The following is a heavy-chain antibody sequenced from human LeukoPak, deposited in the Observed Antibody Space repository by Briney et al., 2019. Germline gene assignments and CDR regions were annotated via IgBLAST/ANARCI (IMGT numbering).Heavy chain of an antibody. Sequence: PGGSLRLSCAASGFTFSSYGMHWVRQAPGKGLEWVAVIWYDGSNKYYADSVKGRFTISRDNSKNTLYLQMNSLRAEDTAVYYYARDKGCSSTSCSAIDYWGQGTLVTVSS. J-gene: IGHJ4*02. V-gene: IGHV3-33*01. D-gene: IGHD2-2*01. CDR1: GFTFSSYG. CDR2: IWYDGSNK. CDR3: ARDKGCSSTSCSAIDY.